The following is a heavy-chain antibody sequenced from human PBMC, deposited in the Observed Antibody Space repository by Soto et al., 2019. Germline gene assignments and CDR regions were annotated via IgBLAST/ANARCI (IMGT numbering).Heavy chain of an antibody. CDR1: GGTFGTDT. CDR2: ITPIFGTA. D-gene: IGHD5-12*01. V-gene: IGHV1-69*06. CDR3: ARAPVVATIFYYYAMDV. Sequence: QVQLVQSGAEVKKPGSSVKVSCKASGGTFGTDTVSWVRQAPGQGLEWMGGITPIFGTANYAQKFQGRVTLTADKSTGTAYMELSSLRSDDTGTYYCARAPVVATIFYYYAMDVWGPGTTVTVSS. J-gene: IGHJ6*02.